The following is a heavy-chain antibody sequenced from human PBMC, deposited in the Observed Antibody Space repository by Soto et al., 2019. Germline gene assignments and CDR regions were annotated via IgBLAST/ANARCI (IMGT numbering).Heavy chain of an antibody. V-gene: IGHV4-30-2*01. CDR2: IYHSGST. CDR1: GGSISSGGYS. CDR3: ARSTGYGDSYFDY. D-gene: IGHD4-17*01. Sequence: PSETLSLTCAVSGGSISSGGYSWSWIRQPPGKGLEWIGYIYHSGSTYYNPSLKSRVTISVDRSKNQFSLKLSSVTAADTAVYYCARSTGYGDSYFDYWGQGILVTVSS. J-gene: IGHJ4*02.